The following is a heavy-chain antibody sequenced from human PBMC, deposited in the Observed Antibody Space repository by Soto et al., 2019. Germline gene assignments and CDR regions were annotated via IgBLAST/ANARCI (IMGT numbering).Heavy chain of an antibody. Sequence: LRLSCAASGFTFSSYGMHWVRQAPGKGLEWVAVISYDGSNKYYADSVKGRFTISRDNSKNTLYLQMNSLRAEDTAVYYCAKDPQPNYDFWSGSQPPFDYWGQGTLVTV. CDR1: GFTFSSYG. V-gene: IGHV3-30*18. CDR2: ISYDGSNK. CDR3: AKDPQPNYDFWSGSQPPFDY. D-gene: IGHD3-3*01. J-gene: IGHJ4*02.